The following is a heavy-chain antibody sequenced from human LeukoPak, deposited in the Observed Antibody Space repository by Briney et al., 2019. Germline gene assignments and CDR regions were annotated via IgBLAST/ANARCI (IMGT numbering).Heavy chain of an antibody. CDR1: GYSFTTFY. D-gene: IGHD2-2*03. Sequence: ASVKVSCKASGYSFTTFYMHWVRQAPGQGLEWIGIINPSGGTTSQAQKFQGRVTMTRDTSTSTVYMELSGLRSEDTAVYYCASLATIGSDSFDIWGQGTMVTVSS. CDR3: ASLATIGSDSFDI. CDR2: INPSGGTT. V-gene: IGHV1-46*01. J-gene: IGHJ3*02.